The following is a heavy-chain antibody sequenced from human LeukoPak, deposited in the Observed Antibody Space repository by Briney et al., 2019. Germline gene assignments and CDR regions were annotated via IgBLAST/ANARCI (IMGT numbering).Heavy chain of an antibody. V-gene: IGHV1-69*13. CDR3: ARVDYYDSSGYYSRNAFDI. Sequence: SVKVSCKASGGTFSSYAISWVRQAPGQGLEWMGGIITLFGTANYAQKFQGRVTITADESTSTAYMELSSLRSEDTAVYYCARVDYYDSSGYYSRNAFDIWGQGTMVTVSS. CDR1: GGTFSSYA. J-gene: IGHJ3*02. CDR2: IITLFGTA. D-gene: IGHD3-22*01.